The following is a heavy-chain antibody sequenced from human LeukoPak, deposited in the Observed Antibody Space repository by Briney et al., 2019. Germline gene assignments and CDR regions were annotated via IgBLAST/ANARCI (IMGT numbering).Heavy chain of an antibody. CDR1: GFTFSSYG. V-gene: IGHV3-23*01. D-gene: IGHD3-16*01. J-gene: IGHJ4*02. CDR3: AKSMSRLYDWTDC. Sequence: PGGSLRLSCAGSGFTFSSYGMTWVRQAPGKGLECVSDISCSRGSTYYADSVKGRFTISRDNSKNTLYLQMNSLRAEDTAVYYCAKSMSRLYDWTDCWGQGALVTVSS. CDR2: ISCSRGST.